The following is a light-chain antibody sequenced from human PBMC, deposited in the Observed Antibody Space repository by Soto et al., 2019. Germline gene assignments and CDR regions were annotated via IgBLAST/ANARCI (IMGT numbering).Light chain of an antibody. CDR2: GAS. J-gene: IGKJ2*01. Sequence: DIQMTQSPSSLSASVGDRVTITCRASQTISNSLIWYQQKPPKAPTLLIYGASTLQSGVPSRFSGSGSGTDFTLTISSLQPEDFATYYCQQSYTSPGSFGQGTKLEIK. CDR3: QQSYTSPGS. CDR1: QTISNS. V-gene: IGKV1-39*01.